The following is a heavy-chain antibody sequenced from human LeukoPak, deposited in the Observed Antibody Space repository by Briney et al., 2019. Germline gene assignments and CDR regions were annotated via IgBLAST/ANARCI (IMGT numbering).Heavy chain of an antibody. D-gene: IGHD1-1*01. Sequence: ASVKVSCKTSGYTFSSYEINWVRQATGRGVECVGWMNPKTGKTAYARNLQGRVTITRDTSISTAYMDLSGLRSEDTAVYYCARIRPVTTGLKGYYFDYWGQGTLVTVSS. J-gene: IGHJ4*02. CDR3: ARIRPVTTGLKGYYFDY. V-gene: IGHV1-8*01. CDR2: MNPKTGKT. CDR1: GYTFSSYE.